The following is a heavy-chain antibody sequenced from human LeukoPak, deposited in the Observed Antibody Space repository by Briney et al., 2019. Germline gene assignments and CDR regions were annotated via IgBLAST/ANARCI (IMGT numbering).Heavy chain of an antibody. CDR3: ARLAVYEQIEETTGYQPLYYFDY. CDR1: GGSISSYY. CDR2: IYTSGST. J-gene: IGHJ4*02. V-gene: IGHV4-4*07. Sequence: SETLSLTCTVSGGSISSYYWSWIRQPAGKGLEWIGRIYTSGSTNYNPSPKSRVTMSVDTSKNQFSLKLSSVTAEDTAVYYCARLAVYEQIEETTGYQPLYYFDYWGQGTLVTVSS. D-gene: IGHD3-9*01.